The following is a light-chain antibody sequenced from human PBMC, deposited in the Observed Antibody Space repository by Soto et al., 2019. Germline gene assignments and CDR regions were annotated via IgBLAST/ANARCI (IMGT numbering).Light chain of an antibody. J-gene: IGKJ2*01. Sequence: DIQMTQSPSSLSASVGDRVTITCRASQSIRSDLNWYQHKPGKAPKLLIYATFTLQSGVPSRFSGSGSGTDFTLTISSLQPEDFATYYCQQSFSTPPYTFGQGTKLEIK. V-gene: IGKV1-39*01. CDR1: QSIRSD. CDR3: QQSFSTPPYT. CDR2: ATF.